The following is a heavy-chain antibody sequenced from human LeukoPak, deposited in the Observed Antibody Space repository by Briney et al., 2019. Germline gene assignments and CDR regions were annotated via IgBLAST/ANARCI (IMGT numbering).Heavy chain of an antibody. J-gene: IGHJ6*02. D-gene: IGHD1-26*01. V-gene: IGHV1-69*13. CDR1: GGTFISYS. CDR2: IIPIFDTA. CDR3: ARISLGAIWGYYYGMDV. Sequence: SVKVSCKASGGTFISYSISWVRQAPGQGLEWMGGIIPIFDTADYAQKFQGRVTITADESTSTAYMELSSLRSEDTAVFYCARISLGAIWGYYYGMDVWGQGTTVTVSS.